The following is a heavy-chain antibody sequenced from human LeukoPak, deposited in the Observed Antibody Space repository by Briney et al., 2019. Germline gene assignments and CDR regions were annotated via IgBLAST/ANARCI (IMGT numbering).Heavy chain of an antibody. CDR3: AGYYDSSGYYDY. J-gene: IGHJ4*02. Sequence: SETLSLTCAVYGGSFSGYYWSWIRQPPGKGLEWIGEINHSGSTNYNPSLKSRVTISVDTSKNQFSLKLSSVTAADTAVYYCAGYYDSSGYYDYWGQGTLVTVSS. CDR2: INHSGST. V-gene: IGHV4-34*01. CDR1: GGSFSGYY. D-gene: IGHD3-22*01.